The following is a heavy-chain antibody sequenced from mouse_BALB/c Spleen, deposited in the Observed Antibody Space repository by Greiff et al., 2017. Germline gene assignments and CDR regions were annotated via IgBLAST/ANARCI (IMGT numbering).Heavy chain of an antibody. Sequence: VRLRESGPSLVNPSQTRSLTCSVTGAPIPSGSWNWIRKFPGNNLEYMGYISYSGSIYSNPSLKSRISITRDTSKNQYYLQLNSVTTEDTATYYCARYYYGSSFDYWGQGTTLTVSS. CDR3: ARYYYGSSFDY. V-gene: IGHV3-8*02. J-gene: IGHJ2*01. D-gene: IGHD1-1*01. CDR1: GAPIPSGS. CDR2: ISYSGSI.